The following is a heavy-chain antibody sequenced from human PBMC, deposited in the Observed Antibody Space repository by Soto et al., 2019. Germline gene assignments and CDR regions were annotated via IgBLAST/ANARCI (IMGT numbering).Heavy chain of an antibody. D-gene: IGHD4-4*01. J-gene: IGHJ6*02. Sequence: RPAASVKVSCKASGYTFTGYGISWVRQAPGQGLEWMGWISAYNGNTNYAQKLQGRVTMTTDTSTSTAYMELRSLRSDDTAVYYCASSTTVTTPGYYYGMDVWGQGTTVTVSS. V-gene: IGHV1-18*01. CDR3: ASSTTVTTPGYYYGMDV. CDR1: GYTFTGYG. CDR2: ISAYNGNT.